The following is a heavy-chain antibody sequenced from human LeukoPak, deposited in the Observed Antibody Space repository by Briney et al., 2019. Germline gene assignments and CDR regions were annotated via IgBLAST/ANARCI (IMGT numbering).Heavy chain of an antibody. CDR1: GFTFSSFA. CDR2: SSGSGDST. Sequence: PGGSLRLSCAASGFTFSSFAMSWVRQAPGKGLEWVSGSSGSGDSTYYADSVKGRFTISRDDAKNTLYLQMNSLRAEDTAVYYCARGGGAYYFDYWGRGTLVTVSS. D-gene: IGHD3-10*01. CDR3: ARGGGAYYFDY. V-gene: IGHV3-23*01. J-gene: IGHJ4*02.